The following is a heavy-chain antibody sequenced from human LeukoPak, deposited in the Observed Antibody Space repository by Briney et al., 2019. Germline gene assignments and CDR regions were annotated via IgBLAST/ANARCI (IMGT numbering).Heavy chain of an antibody. J-gene: IGHJ5*02. CDR1: GGSISSYY. CDR2: IYYSGST. CDR3: ARHGLIAVAGTGWFDP. D-gene: IGHD6-19*01. V-gene: IGHV4-59*08. Sequence: SETLSLTCTVSGGSISSYYLSWIRQPPGKGLEWIGYIYYSGSTNYNPSLKSRVTISVDTSKNQFSLKLSSVTAADTAVYYCARHGLIAVAGTGWFDPWGQGTLVTVSS.